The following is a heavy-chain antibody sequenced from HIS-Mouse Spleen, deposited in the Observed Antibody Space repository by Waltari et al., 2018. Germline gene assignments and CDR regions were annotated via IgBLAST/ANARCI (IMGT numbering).Heavy chain of an antibody. V-gene: IGHV4-39*07. CDR3: AREIPYSSSWYDWYFDL. CDR2: IYYSGST. D-gene: IGHD6-13*01. J-gene: IGHJ2*01. CDR1: GGSISSSSYY. Sequence: QLQLQESGPGLVKPSETLSLTCTVSGGSISSSSYYWGWIRQPPGKGREGLGSIYYSGSTYSNPSLKSRVTNSVDTSKNQFSLTLSSVTAADTAVYYCAREIPYSSSWYDWYFDLWGRGTLVTVSS.